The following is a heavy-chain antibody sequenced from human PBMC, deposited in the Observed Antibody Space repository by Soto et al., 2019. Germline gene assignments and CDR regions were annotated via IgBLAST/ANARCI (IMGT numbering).Heavy chain of an antibody. V-gene: IGHV3-20*01. D-gene: IGHD2-15*01. CDR2: INWNGGST. J-gene: IGHJ3*02. CDR1: GFPFDDYG. Sequence: PGGSLRLSCAASGFPFDDYGMSWVRQAPGKGLEWVSGINWNGGSTGYADSVKGRFTISRDNAKNSLYLQMNSLRAEDTALYHSARDYCSGGRCYLGAFDIWGQGTMVPVSS. CDR3: ARDYCSGGRCYLGAFDI.